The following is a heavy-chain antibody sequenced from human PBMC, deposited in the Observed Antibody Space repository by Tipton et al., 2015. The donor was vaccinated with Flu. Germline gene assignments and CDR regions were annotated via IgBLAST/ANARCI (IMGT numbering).Heavy chain of an antibody. V-gene: IGHV4-59*01. CDR3: ARRDYSNYVSVPKNWFDS. D-gene: IGHD4-11*01. CDR2: IYYGGSS. Sequence: GLVKPSETVSLNCIVSGGSFSRYHWAWVRQPPGKGLEWIGYIYYGGSSNYSPSFKSRVTMAVDTSKNQISLTLKSVTAADTAVYYCARRDYSNYVSVPKNWFDSWGQGILVTVSS. J-gene: IGHJ5*01. CDR1: GGSFSRYH.